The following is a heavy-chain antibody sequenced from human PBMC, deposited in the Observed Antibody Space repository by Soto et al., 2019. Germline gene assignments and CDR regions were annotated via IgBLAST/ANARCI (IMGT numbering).Heavy chain of an antibody. D-gene: IGHD2-15*01. J-gene: IGHJ5*02. CDR2: ISAYNGNT. CDR1: GYTFTSYG. CDR3: ARVVGALGHRVDP. Sequence: QVQLVQSGAEVKKPGASVKVSCKASGYTFTSYGISWVRQAPGQGLEWMGRISAYNGNTNYAQKLQGRVTMTTDTSTSTAYIELRGLRAVDTAVYYWARVVGALGHRVDPWGPGTLVHVSS. V-gene: IGHV1-18*01.